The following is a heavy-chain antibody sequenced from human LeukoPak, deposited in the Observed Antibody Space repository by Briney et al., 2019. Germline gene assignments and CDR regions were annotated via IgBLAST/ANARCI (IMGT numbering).Heavy chain of an antibody. J-gene: IGHJ4*02. D-gene: IGHD2-8*01. Sequence: GGSLRLSCAASGFTFDDYAMHWVRQAPGKGLEWVSGISWNSGSIGYADSVKGRFTISRDNAKNSLYLQMNSLRAEDTAVYYCARSSRELVGYAPWELMPPFDYWGQGTLVTVSS. CDR3: ARSSRELVGYAPWELMPPFDY. CDR2: ISWNSGSI. CDR1: GFTFDDYA. V-gene: IGHV3-9*01.